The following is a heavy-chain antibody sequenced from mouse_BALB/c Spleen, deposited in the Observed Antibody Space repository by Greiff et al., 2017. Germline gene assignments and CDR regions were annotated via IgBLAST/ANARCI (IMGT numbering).Heavy chain of an antibody. V-gene: IGHV1S56*01. CDR2: IYPGDGST. Sequence: VQLQQSGPELVKPGASVKMSCKASGYTFTSYYIPWVKQRPGQGLEWIGWIYPGDGSTKYNEKFKGKTTLTADKSSSTAYMLLSSLTSEDSAIYFCARQELRYSWFAYWGQGTLVTVSA. CDR1: GYTFTSYY. J-gene: IGHJ3*01. D-gene: IGHD1-1*01. CDR3: ARQELRYSWFAY.